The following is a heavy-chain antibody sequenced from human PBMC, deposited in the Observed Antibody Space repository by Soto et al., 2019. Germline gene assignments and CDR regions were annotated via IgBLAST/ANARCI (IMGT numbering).Heavy chain of an antibody. CDR3: ARDSASPRLYCSGGSCYSDYYYYGMDV. D-gene: IGHD2-15*01. Sequence: QVQLVQSGAEVKKPGSSVKVSCKASGGTFSSYVISWVRQAPGQGLEWMGGIIPIFGTANYAQKFQGRVTITADESTSTAYMELSSLRSEDTAVYYCARDSASPRLYCSGGSCYSDYYYYGMDVWGQGTTVTVSS. CDR1: GGTFSSYV. J-gene: IGHJ6*02. CDR2: IIPIFGTA. V-gene: IGHV1-69*01.